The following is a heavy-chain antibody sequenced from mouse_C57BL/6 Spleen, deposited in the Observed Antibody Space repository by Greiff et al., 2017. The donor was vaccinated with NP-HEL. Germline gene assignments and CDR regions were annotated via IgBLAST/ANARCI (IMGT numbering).Heavy chain of an antibody. D-gene: IGHD4-1*01. CDR1: GYTFTSYW. Sequence: QVQLQQPGAELVRPGSSVKLSCKASGYTFTSYWMHWVKQRPIQGLEWIGNIDPSDSDTHYNQKFKDNATLTVDKSSSTAYMQRSSLTSEDSAVYYCARANWDAPHWYFDVWGTGTTVTVSS. CDR3: ARANWDAPHWYFDV. V-gene: IGHV1-52*01. J-gene: IGHJ1*03. CDR2: IDPSDSDT.